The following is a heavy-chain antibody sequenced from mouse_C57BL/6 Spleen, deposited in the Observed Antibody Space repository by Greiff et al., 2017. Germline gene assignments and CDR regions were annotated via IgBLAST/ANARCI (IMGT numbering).Heavy chain of an antibody. V-gene: IGHV14-2*01. CDR2: IDPDYGAT. CDR1: GFNINDYN. D-gene: IGHD2-12*01. J-gene: IGHJ3*01. Sequence: EVQLQQSGAELVKPGASVKLSCTASGFNINDYNMHWVKQRNEQGLEWIGMIDPDYGATSYTQNFQGKATITADTSSNTAYLQLSSLTSEDTAVYDCARGDEAYASEFAYWGQGTPLTVSA. CDR3: ARGDEAYASEFAY.